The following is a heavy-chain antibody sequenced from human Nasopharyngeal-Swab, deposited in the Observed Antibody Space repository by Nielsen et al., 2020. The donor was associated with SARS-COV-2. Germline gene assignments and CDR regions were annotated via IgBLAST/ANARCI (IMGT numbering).Heavy chain of an antibody. CDR1: GFTFSSYA. J-gene: IGHJ6*03. V-gene: IGHV3-30-3*01. D-gene: IGHD6-19*01. CDR3: ARDQGSGWLGGYMGV. CDR2: ISYDGSNK. Sequence: GESLKISCAASGFTFSSYAMHWVRQAPGKGLEWVAVISYDGSNKYYADSVKGRFTISRDNSKNTLYLQMNSLRAEDTAVYYCARDQGSGWLGGYMGVWGKGTTVTVSS.